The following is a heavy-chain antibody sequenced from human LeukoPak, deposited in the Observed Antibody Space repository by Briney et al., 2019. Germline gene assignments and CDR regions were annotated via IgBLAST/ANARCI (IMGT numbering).Heavy chain of an antibody. V-gene: IGHV3-48*03. CDR1: GFTFSSYE. J-gene: IGHJ4*02. D-gene: IGHD2-15*01. Sequence: GGSLRLSCAASGFTFSSYEMNWVRQAPGKGLGWVSYISSSGSTIYYADSVKGRFTISRDNAKNSLYLQINSLRAEDTAVYYCARGWGWYGSCDYWGQGTLVTVSS. CDR2: ISSSGSTI. CDR3: ARGWGWYGSCDY.